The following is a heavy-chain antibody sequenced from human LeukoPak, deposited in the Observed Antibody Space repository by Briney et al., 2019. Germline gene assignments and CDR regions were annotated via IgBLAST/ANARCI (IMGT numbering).Heavy chain of an antibody. CDR3: ATPKPVSGYSYGHIDY. J-gene: IGHJ4*02. CDR2: ISYDGSNK. D-gene: IGHD5-18*01. V-gene: IGHV3-30-3*01. CDR1: GFTVSSNY. Sequence: LPGGSLRLSCAASGFTVSSNYMSWVRQAPGKGLEWVAVISYDGSNKHYADSVKGRFTISRDNSKNTLYLQMNSLRAEDTAVYYCATPKPVSGYSYGHIDYWGQGTLVTVSS.